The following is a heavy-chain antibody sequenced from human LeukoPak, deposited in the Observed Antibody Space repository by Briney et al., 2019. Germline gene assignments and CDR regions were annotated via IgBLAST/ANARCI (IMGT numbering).Heavy chain of an antibody. CDR2: IYYSGST. CDR3: VRHLGFCSTTTCNTWFDP. D-gene: IGHD2/OR15-2a*01. Sequence: SETLSLTCTVSGGSITSYYWSWIRQPPGKGLEWIGYIYYSGSTNYNPSLKSRVTISVDTPKNLFSLKLSSVTAADTAVYYCVRHLGFCSTTTCNTWFDPWGQGTLVTVSS. J-gene: IGHJ5*02. V-gene: IGHV4-59*08. CDR1: GGSITSYY.